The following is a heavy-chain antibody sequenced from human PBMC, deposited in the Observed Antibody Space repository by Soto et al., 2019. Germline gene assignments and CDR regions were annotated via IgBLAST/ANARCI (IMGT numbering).Heavy chain of an antibody. Sequence: PSETLSLTCTVSGGSVSSGSYYWSWIRQPPGKGLEWIGYIYYSGSTNYNPSLKSRVTISVDTSKNQFSLKLSSVTAADTAVYYCARASGIAAAGTGILYYYYGMDVWGQGTTVTVSS. D-gene: IGHD6-13*01. CDR2: IYYSGST. CDR1: GGSVSSGSYY. V-gene: IGHV4-61*01. J-gene: IGHJ6*02. CDR3: ARASGIAAAGTGILYYYYGMDV.